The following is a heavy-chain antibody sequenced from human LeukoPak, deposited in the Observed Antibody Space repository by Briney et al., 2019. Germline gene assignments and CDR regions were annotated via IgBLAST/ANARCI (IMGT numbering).Heavy chain of an antibody. CDR2: IYYSGST. J-gene: IGHJ4*02. D-gene: IGHD6-25*01. CDR1: GGSISSYY. CDR3: ARDFSGFFWIDY. V-gene: IGHV4-59*01. Sequence: SETLSLTCTVSGGSISSYYWSWIRQPPGKGLEWIGYIYYSGSTNYNPSLKSRVTISVDTSKNQFSLKLSSVTAADTAVYYCARDFSGFFWIDYWGQGTLVTVSS.